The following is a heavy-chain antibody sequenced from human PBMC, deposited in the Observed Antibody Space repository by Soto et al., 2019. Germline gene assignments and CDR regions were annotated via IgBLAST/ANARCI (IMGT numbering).Heavy chain of an antibody. D-gene: IGHD5-18*01. V-gene: IGHV5-51*01. Sequence: EVQLVQSGAEVKKPGESLKISCKGSGYSFTSYCIGWVRQLPGKGLGWMGIIYRGDSDTRYSPSFQGQVTISSDKSISTAYLQWSSRKAANTAMYYCARTESGYSYGFSDVWGEGTTVTVSS. CDR1: GYSFTSYC. CDR3: ARTESGYSYGFSDV. CDR2: IYRGDSDT. J-gene: IGHJ6*04.